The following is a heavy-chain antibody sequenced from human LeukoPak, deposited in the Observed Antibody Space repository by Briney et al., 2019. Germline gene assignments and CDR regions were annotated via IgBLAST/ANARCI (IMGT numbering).Heavy chain of an antibody. V-gene: IGHV1-3*01. J-gene: IGHJ4*02. CDR2: INAGNGNT. D-gene: IGHD3-22*01. CDR3: ARDTYDSSGDLWY. Sequence: ASVKVSCKASGGTFSSYAISWVRQAPGQRLEWMGWINAGNGNTKYSQKFQGRVTITRDTSASTAYMELSSLRSEDTAVYYCARDTYDSSGDLWYWGQGTLVTVSS. CDR1: GGTFSSYA.